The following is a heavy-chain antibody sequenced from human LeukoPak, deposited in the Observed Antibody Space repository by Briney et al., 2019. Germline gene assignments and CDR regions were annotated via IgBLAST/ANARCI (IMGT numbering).Heavy chain of an antibody. J-gene: IGHJ4*02. V-gene: IGHV3-30*18. CDR3: AKVGYDSSGYYYLDY. Sequence: GRSLRLPCAASGFTFSSYGMHWVRQAPGKGLEWVAVISYDGSNKYYADSVKGRFTISRDNSKNTLYLQMNSLRAEDTAVYYCAKVGYDSSGYYYLDYWGQGTLVTVSS. CDR1: GFTFSSYG. D-gene: IGHD3-22*01. CDR2: ISYDGSNK.